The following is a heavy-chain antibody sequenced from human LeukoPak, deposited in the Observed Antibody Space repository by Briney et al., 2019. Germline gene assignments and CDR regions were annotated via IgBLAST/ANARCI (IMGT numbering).Heavy chain of an antibody. CDR1: GFTFSSYG. Sequence: GGSLRLSCAASGFTFSSYGMHWVRQAPGKGLEWVAVISYDGSNKYYADSVKGRFTISRDNSKNTLYLQMNSLRAEDTAVYYCATSDGSGSYYNGLPFDYWGQETLVTVSS. J-gene: IGHJ4*02. D-gene: IGHD3-10*01. CDR3: ATSDGSGSYYNGLPFDY. V-gene: IGHV3-30*03. CDR2: ISYDGSNK.